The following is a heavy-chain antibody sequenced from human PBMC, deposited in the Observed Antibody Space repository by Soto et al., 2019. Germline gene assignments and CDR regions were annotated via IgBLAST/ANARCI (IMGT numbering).Heavy chain of an antibody. V-gene: IGHV4-34*01. CDR2: INHSGST. CDR1: GGSFSGYY. J-gene: IGHJ6*02. D-gene: IGHD3-10*01. Sequence: SETLSLTCAVYGGSFSGYYWSWIRQPPGKGLEWIGEINHSGSTNYNPSLKSRVTISVDTSKNQFSLKLSSVTAADTAVYYCARDSPGLMVRGVIKGPYGMDVWGQGTTVTVSS. CDR3: ARDSPGLMVRGVIKGPYGMDV.